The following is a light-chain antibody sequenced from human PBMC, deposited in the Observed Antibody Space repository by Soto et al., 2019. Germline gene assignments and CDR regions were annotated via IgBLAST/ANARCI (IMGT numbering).Light chain of an antibody. Sequence: IQMTQSPSSLSASIGDRVTITCRASQGISNYLAWYQQKPGKAPKLLIYDASSLESGVPSRFSGSGSGTEFTLTISSLQPDDFATYYCQQYNSYWTFGQGTKVEIK. V-gene: IGKV1-13*02. CDR2: DAS. CDR3: QQYNSYWT. CDR1: QGISNY. J-gene: IGKJ1*01.